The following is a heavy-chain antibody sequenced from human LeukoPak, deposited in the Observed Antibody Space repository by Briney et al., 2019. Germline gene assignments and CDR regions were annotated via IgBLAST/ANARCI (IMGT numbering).Heavy chain of an antibody. D-gene: IGHD3-3*01. J-gene: IGHJ4*02. CDR2: INHSGST. V-gene: IGHV4-34*01. CDR3: ARGTAYYDFWSGYPAPKYYFGY. Sequence: SETLSLTCAVYGGSFSGYYWSWIRQPPGKGLEWIGEINHSGSTNYNPSLKSRVTISVDTSKNQFSLKLSSVTAADTAVYYCARGTAYYDFWSGYPAPKYYFGYWGQGTLVTVSS. CDR1: GGSFSGYY.